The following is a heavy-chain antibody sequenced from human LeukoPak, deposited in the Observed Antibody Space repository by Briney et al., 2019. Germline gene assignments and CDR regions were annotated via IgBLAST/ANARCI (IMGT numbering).Heavy chain of an antibody. CDR3: ARVGAGGSSGAFDI. V-gene: IGHV4-39*07. Sequence: SETLSLTCTVSGVSISSTTYCWGWIRQPPGKGLEWIGEINHSGSTNYNPSLKSRVTISVDTSKNQFSLKLSSVTAADTAVYYCARVGAGGSSGAFDIWGQGTMVTVSS. J-gene: IGHJ3*02. CDR2: INHSGST. D-gene: IGHD1-26*01. CDR1: GVSISSTTYC.